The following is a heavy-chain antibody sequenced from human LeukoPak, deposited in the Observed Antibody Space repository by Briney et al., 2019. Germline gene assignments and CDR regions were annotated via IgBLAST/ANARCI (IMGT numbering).Heavy chain of an antibody. Sequence: ASVKVSCKASGYTFTNYGVSWVRQAPGQGLEWMGWISGYNGDTKSAEKFQGRVTMTTDTSTSTAYMDLRSLTSDDTAVYFCARDRFNVIRGLGAVEFDFWGQGTLVTVSS. CDR3: ARDRFNVIRGLGAVEFDF. J-gene: IGHJ4*02. CDR2: ISGYNGDT. D-gene: IGHD3-10*01. CDR1: GYTFTNYG. V-gene: IGHV1-18*01.